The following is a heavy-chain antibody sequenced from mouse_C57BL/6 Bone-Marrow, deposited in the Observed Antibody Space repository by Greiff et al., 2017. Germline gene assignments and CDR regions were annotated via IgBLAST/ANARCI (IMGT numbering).Heavy chain of an antibody. CDR1: GFNIKDDY. J-gene: IGHJ2*01. CDR2: IDPENGDT. Sequence: EVMLVESGAEFVRPGASVKLSCTASGFNIKDDYMHWVKQRPEQGLEWIGWIDPENGDTEYASKFQGKATISADTSSNTAYLQLSSLTSEDTAVYYCTLGPNFDYWGQGTTLTVSS. CDR3: TLGPNFDY. D-gene: IGHD4-1*01. V-gene: IGHV14-4*01.